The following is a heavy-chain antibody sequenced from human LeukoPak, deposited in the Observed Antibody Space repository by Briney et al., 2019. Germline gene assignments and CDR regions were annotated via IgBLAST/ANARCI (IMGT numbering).Heavy chain of an antibody. CDR2: IRYDGSNR. Sequence: QTGGSLRLSCAASGFTFSSYGMHWVRQAPGKGLEWVAFIRYDGSNRYYADSVKGRFTISRDNSKNTLYLQMNSLRAEDTAVYYCAKDCSSGWFPACYWGQGTLVTVSS. J-gene: IGHJ4*02. CDR1: GFTFSSYG. CDR3: AKDCSSGWFPACY. V-gene: IGHV3-30*02. D-gene: IGHD6-19*01.